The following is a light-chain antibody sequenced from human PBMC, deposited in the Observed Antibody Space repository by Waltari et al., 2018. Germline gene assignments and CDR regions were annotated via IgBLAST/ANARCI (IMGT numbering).Light chain of an antibody. CDR2: WSS. CDR1: QSVLYSSNNKNY. V-gene: IGKV4-1*01. J-gene: IGKJ1*01. CDR3: QQYYSPPPT. Sequence: DIVMTQSPDSLAVSLGERATINCKSSQSVLYSSNNKNYLAWYQQKPGQPPNLLIYWSSTRESGVPDRFSGSGSGTDFTLTISSLQAEDVAVYYCQQYYSPPPTFGQGTKVELK.